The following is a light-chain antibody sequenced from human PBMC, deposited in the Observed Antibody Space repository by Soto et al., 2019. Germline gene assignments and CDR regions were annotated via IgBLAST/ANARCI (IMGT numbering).Light chain of an antibody. CDR1: SSNIGSNT. J-gene: IGLJ3*02. Sequence: QSVLTQPPSASGTPGQRVTMSCSGSSSNIGSNTVNWYQHLPGTAPKLLIYGNNQRPSGVPDRFSGPKSGTSASLAISGLQSEDEADYYCAAWDDSLNGPVFGGGTKLTVL. CDR2: GNN. CDR3: AAWDDSLNGPV. V-gene: IGLV1-44*01.